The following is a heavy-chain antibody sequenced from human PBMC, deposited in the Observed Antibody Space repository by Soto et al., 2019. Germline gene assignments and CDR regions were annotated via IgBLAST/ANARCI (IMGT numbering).Heavy chain of an antibody. CDR3: ARGFGVTTNPPGR. D-gene: IGHD4-17*01. Sequence: SETLSLTCAVSGGSISSSNWWSWVRQPPGKGLEWIGEIYHSGSTNYNPSLESRVAISVDTSKNQFSLRLTSVTAADTAVYYCARGFGVTTNPPGRWGQGTLVTVSS. J-gene: IGHJ4*02. CDR2: IYHSGST. V-gene: IGHV4-4*02. CDR1: GGSISSSNW.